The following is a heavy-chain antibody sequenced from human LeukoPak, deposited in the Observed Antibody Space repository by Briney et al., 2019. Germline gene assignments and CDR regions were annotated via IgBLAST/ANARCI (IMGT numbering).Heavy chain of an antibody. CDR2: IYYSGST. V-gene: IGHV4-39*01. Sequence: SETLSLTCTVSGGSIRSSSYYWGWIRQPPGKGLEWIGSIYYSGSTYYNPSLKSRVTISVGTSKNQFSLKLSSVTAADTAVYYCASIVVVVAATPFDYWGQGTLVTVSS. CDR1: GGSIRSSSYY. CDR3: ASIVVVVAATPFDY. J-gene: IGHJ4*02. D-gene: IGHD2-15*01.